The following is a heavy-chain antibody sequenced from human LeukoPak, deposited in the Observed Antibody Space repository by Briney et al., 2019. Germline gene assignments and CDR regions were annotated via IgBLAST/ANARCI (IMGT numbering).Heavy chain of an antibody. CDR2: ISSSRSYI. D-gene: IGHD3-10*02. CDR3: ARVSYVRGVTVYYFDH. CDR1: GFTFSSYS. Sequence: PGGSLRLSCAASGFTFSSYSMNWVRQDPGKGLEWVSSISSSRSYIYYADSVKGRFTISRDNAKNSLYLQMNSLRAEDTAIYYCARVSYVRGVTVYYFDHWGQGTLVTVSS. V-gene: IGHV3-21*01. J-gene: IGHJ4*02.